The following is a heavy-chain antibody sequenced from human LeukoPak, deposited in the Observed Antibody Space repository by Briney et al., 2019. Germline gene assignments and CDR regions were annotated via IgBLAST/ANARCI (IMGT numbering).Heavy chain of an antibody. D-gene: IGHD3-3*01. CDR3: ARAGLILRFLEPRASAFDY. Sequence: ASVKVSCKASGYTFTGYYMRWARQAPGQGLEWMGRINPNSGGTNYAQKFQGRVTMTRDTSISTAYMELSRLRSDDTAVYYCARAGLILRFLEPRASAFDYWGQGTLVTVSS. J-gene: IGHJ4*02. CDR2: INPNSGGT. CDR1: GYTFTGYY. V-gene: IGHV1-2*06.